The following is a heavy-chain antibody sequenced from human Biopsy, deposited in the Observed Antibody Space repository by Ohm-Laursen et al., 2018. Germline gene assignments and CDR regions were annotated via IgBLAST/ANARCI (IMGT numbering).Heavy chain of an antibody. D-gene: IGHD2-15*01. J-gene: IGHJ4*02. CDR3: ARLGSGGRSFDY. CDR1: GGSFSDYY. CDR2: INHRGTT. Sequence: SQTLSLTCAVYGGSFSDYYWTWIRQPPGKGLEWIGEINHRGTTNYNPSLKSRVTISVDTSKNQISLKLGSVTVADTAVFYCARLGSGGRSFDYWGQGSLVTVSS. V-gene: IGHV4-34*01.